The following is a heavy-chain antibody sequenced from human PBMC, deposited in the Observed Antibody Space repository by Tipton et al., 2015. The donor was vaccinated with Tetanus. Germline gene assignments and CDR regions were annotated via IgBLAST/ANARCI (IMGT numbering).Heavy chain of an antibody. D-gene: IGHD3-22*01. Sequence: TLSLTCTVSGASFSSGGYYWSWIRQHPGRGLEWIGYIYHTGSTYYNPSLKSRLTISIDTSKNQFSLNLRSVTAADTAVYYCARVGYYYYYMDVWGKGTTVTVSS. CDR2: IYHTGST. CDR3: ARVGYYYYYMDV. CDR1: GASFSSGGYY. V-gene: IGHV4-31*03. J-gene: IGHJ6*03.